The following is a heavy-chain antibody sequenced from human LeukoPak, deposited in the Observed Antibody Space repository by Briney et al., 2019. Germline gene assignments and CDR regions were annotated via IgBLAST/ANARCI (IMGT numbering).Heavy chain of an antibody. D-gene: IGHD3-9*01. CDR3: AHLVVTIDWRSYFDY. CDR1: DFSLSTPGVG. Sequence: SGPTLVNPTQTLTLTCTSSDFSLSTPGVGVGWIRQPPGKALEWLALIYFNDDRRYSPSLSSRLTITRDTSKNQVVLAMTNMDPVDTATYYCAHLVVTIDWRSYFDYWGQGALVTVSS. J-gene: IGHJ4*02. V-gene: IGHV2-5*01. CDR2: IYFNDDR.